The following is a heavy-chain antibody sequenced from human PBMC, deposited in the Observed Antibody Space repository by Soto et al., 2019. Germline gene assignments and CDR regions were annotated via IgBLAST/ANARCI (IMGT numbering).Heavy chain of an antibody. CDR2: ISAYNGNT. CDR1: GHTFTSYG. J-gene: IGHJ6*02. D-gene: IGHD6-19*01. V-gene: IGHV1-18*01. Sequence: ASVKVSCKASGHTFTSYGISWVRQAPGQGLEWMGWISAYNGNTNYAQKLQGRVTMTTDTSTSTAYMELRSLRPDDTAVYYCARAVGYYYGMDVWGQGTTVTVSS. CDR3: ARAVGYYYGMDV.